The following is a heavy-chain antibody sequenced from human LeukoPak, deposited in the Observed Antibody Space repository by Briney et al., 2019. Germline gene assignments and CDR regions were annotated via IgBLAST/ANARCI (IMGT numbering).Heavy chain of an antibody. D-gene: IGHD6-6*01. Sequence: GGSLRLSCAASGFTFSSYAMSWVRQAPGKGLEWVSAISGSGGATYYADSVKGRFTISRDNSKNTLYLQMNSLRAEDTAVYYCAKGSIAARGAFDIWGQGTMVTVSS. CDR3: AKGSIAARGAFDI. V-gene: IGHV3-23*01. CDR1: GFTFSSYA. J-gene: IGHJ3*02. CDR2: ISGSGGAT.